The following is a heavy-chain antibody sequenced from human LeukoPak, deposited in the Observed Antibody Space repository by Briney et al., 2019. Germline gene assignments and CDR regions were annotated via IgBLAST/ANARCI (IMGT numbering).Heavy chain of an antibody. D-gene: IGHD6-19*01. J-gene: IGHJ4*02. CDR2: IDWDDDK. CDR3: ARDIAVAGDIDY. CDR1: GFSLSTSGMR. V-gene: IGHV2-70*04. Sequence: SGPALVKPTHTLTLTCTFSGFSLSTSGMRVSWIRQPPGKALEWLARIDWDDDKFYSTSLKTRLTISKDTSKNQVVLTMTNMDPVDTATYYCARDIAVAGDIDYWGQGTLVTVSS.